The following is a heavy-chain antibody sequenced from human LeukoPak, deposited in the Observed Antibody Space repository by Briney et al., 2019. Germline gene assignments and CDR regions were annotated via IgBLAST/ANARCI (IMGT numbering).Heavy chain of an antibody. D-gene: IGHD5-12*01. Sequence: SETLSLTCNVSGGSINSSSYFWGWIRQPPGKGLEWIGSIYYSGDTYYNPSLKSRVTISVDTSKNQFSLKLNSVTAGDTAVFYCARQNGGYSAYDLSTFDSWGQGALVTVSS. V-gene: IGHV4-39*01. J-gene: IGHJ4*02. CDR2: IYYSGDT. CDR1: GGSINSSSYF. CDR3: ARQNGGYSAYDLSTFDS.